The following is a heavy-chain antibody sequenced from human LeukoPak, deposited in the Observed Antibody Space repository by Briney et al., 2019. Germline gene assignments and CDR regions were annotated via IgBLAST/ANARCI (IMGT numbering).Heavy chain of an antibody. D-gene: IGHD4-17*01. CDR2: ICSSSSYI. Sequence: GGSLRPSCAASGFTFSSYSMNWVRQAPGKGLEWVSSICSSSSYIYYADSVKGRFTISRDNAKNSLYLQMNSLRAEDTAVYYCARGSTVPGYWGQGTLVTVSS. CDR1: GFTFSSYS. J-gene: IGHJ4*02. CDR3: ARGSTVPGY. V-gene: IGHV3-21*01.